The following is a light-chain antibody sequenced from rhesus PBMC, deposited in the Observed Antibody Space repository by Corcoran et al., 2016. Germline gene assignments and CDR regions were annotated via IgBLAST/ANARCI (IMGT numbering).Light chain of an antibody. CDR2: KAS. J-gene: IGKJ4*01. CDR3: QQYNSRPLT. Sequence: DIQMTQSPSSLSASVGDTVTITCRASQGISSWLAWYQQKPGNAPKLLIYKASSLQRGVPSRFSGSGSGTDFTININSLQSEDFATYYCQQYNSRPLTCGGGTKVELK. CDR1: QGISSW. V-gene: IGKV1-22*01.